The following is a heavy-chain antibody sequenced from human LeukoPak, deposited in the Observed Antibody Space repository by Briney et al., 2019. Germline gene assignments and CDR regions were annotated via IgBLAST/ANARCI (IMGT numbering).Heavy chain of an antibody. Sequence: SVKVSCKASGGTFSSYAISWVRQAPGQGLEWMGGIIPIFGTANYAQKFQGRVTITADESTSTAYMELRSLRSEDTAVYYCARYTVTTYYYYYYGMDVWGQGTTVTVSS. V-gene: IGHV1-69*01. CDR1: GGTFSSYA. J-gene: IGHJ6*02. D-gene: IGHD4-11*01. CDR2: IIPIFGTA. CDR3: ARYTVTTYYYYYYGMDV.